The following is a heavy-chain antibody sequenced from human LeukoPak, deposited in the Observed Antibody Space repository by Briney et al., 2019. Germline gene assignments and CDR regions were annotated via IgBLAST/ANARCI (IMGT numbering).Heavy chain of an antibody. V-gene: IGHV3-74*01. Sequence: SGGSLRLSCAASGFTFRDYWMHRVRQAPGKGLVWVSRLHSDGSNTTYADSVKGRFTISRDNAKNTLYLQMNSLRAEDTAVYYCARLSGYSSIDYWGQGALVTVSS. J-gene: IGHJ4*02. D-gene: IGHD6-13*01. CDR3: ARLSGYSSIDY. CDR2: LHSDGSNT. CDR1: GFTFRDYW.